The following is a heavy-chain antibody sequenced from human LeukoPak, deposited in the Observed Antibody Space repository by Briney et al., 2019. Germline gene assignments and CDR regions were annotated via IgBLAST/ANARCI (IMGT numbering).Heavy chain of an antibody. Sequence: SETLSLTCAVYGGSFSGYYWSWIRQPPGKGLEWIGEINHSGSTNYNPSLKSRVTISVDTSKNQFSLKLSSVTAADTAVYYCARGEAAFNYWGQGTLVTVSS. V-gene: IGHV4-34*01. CDR2: INHSGST. D-gene: IGHD6-13*01. CDR3: ARGEAAFNY. J-gene: IGHJ4*02. CDR1: GGSFSGYY.